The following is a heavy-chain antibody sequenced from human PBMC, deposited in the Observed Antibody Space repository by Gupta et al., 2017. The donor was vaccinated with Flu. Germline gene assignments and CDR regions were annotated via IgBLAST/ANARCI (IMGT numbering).Heavy chain of an antibody. Sequence: QVQLQQWGAGLLKPSETLSLTCAVYGGSFSGYYWSWIRQPPGKGLEWIGEINHSGSTNYNPSLKSRVTISVDTSKNQFSLKLSSVTAADTAVYYCARGESRNNDSSGYYYHNWFDPWGQGTLVTVSS. CDR2: INHSGST. CDR3: ARGESRNNDSSGYYYHNWFDP. D-gene: IGHD3-22*01. CDR1: GGSFSGYY. V-gene: IGHV4-34*01. J-gene: IGHJ5*02.